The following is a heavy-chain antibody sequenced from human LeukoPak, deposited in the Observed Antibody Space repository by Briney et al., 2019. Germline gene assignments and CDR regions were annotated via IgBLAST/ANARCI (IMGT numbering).Heavy chain of an antibody. CDR2: IASDGSST. Sequence: PGGSLRLSCAASGFTFSSYWMNWVRQAPGKGLVWVSRIASDGSSTTYADSVKGRFSISRDNAKNTLYLQMNSLRAEDTAVYYCVRDGVGAPPFDYWGQGVLVTVSS. CDR1: GFTFSSYW. V-gene: IGHV3-74*01. CDR3: VRDGVGAPPFDY. J-gene: IGHJ4*02. D-gene: IGHD1-26*01.